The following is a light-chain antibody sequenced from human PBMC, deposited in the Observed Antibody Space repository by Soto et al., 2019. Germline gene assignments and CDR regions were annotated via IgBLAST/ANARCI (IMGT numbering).Light chain of an antibody. V-gene: IGKV1-39*01. CDR2: AAS. CDR3: QQSYSIPPYT. J-gene: IGKJ2*01. CDR1: QSISSY. Sequence: DIKMTQSPSSLSASVGDRVTITCRASQSISSYLNWYQQKPGKAPKLLIYAASSLESGVPLRFSGSGSGTDFTLTISSLQPEDFATYYCQQSYSIPPYTFGQGTKLEIK.